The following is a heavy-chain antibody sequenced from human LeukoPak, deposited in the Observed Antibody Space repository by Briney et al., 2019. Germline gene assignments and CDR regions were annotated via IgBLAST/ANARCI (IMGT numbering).Heavy chain of an antibody. Sequence: SGTLSLTCAVSGGSISNGGYYWSWIRQPPGKGLEWIGYIYHSGSTSYNPSLKTRVTISVDRSKNQFSLKLSSVTAADTAVYYCARCLGQDAFDIWGQGTMVTVSS. CDR1: GGSISNGGYY. CDR3: ARCLGQDAFDI. V-gene: IGHV4-30-2*01. CDR2: IYHSGST. J-gene: IGHJ3*02.